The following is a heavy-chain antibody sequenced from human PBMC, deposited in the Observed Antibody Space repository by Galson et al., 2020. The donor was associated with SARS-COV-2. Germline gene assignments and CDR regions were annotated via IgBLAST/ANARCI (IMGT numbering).Heavy chain of an antibody. CDR2: TYYRSQWST. D-gene: IGHD6-19*01. V-gene: IGHV6-1*01. CDR1: GDSLSSNSAA. CDR3: AGRVAGAGSLHI. Sequence: SQTLSLTCAISGDSLSSNSAAWNWTRHSPSRGLEWLGRTYYRSQWSTDYAVSVKSRITINPDTSKNQFSLQLNSVTPEDTAIYYCAGRVAGAGSLHIWGQGTMVIGS. J-gene: IGHJ3*02.